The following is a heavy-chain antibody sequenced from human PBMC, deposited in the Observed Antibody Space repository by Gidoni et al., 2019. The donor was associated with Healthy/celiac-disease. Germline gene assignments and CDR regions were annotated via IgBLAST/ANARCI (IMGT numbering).Heavy chain of an antibody. V-gene: IGHV3-30*18. D-gene: IGHD2-2*02. J-gene: IGHJ4*02. CDR2: ISYDGSNK. CDR3: AKDEAPFYCSSTSCYIWPYNWNYFGF. CDR1: GFTFSRYG. Sequence: QVQLVASGGGVVQPGRSLRLSCAASGFTFSRYGMHCVLHAPGKGLAGVEVISYDGSNKYYADSVKGRFTISRDNSKNTLYLQMNSLRAEDTAVYYCAKDEAPFYCSSTSCYIWPYNWNYFGFWGQGTLVTVSS.